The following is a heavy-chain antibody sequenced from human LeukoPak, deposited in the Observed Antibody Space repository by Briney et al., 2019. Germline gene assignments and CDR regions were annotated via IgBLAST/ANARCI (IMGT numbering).Heavy chain of an antibody. D-gene: IGHD3/OR15-3a*01. CDR1: GFSFSSHW. Sequence: GWSLRLSCAASGFSFSSHWMHGVRQAPGKGPVWVSRINNDGRSRSYADSVKGRFIISRDNADNTLYLQMNSLRAEDTAVYYCASGPPTWVDYWGQGTLVTVSS. V-gene: IGHV3-74*01. CDR3: ASGPPTWVDY. J-gene: IGHJ4*02. CDR2: INNDGRSR.